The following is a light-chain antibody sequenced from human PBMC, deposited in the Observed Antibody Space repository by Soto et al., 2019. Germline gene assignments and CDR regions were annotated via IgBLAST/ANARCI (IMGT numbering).Light chain of an antibody. CDR2: EVT. CDR3: ISHSTTIAYVV. CDR1: SSDIGGYNY. J-gene: IGLJ2*01. Sequence: QSVLTQPASVSGSPGQSITISCTGTSSDIGGYNYVSWYQHHPGKAPKLMIYEVTNRPSGVSNRFSGSKSGNTASQTISGLQAEDEADYYCISHSTTIAYVVLGGGTKVTVL. V-gene: IGLV2-14*01.